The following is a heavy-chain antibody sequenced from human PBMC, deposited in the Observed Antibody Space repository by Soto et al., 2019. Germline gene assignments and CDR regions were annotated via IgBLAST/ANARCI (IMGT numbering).Heavy chain of an antibody. Sequence: QVQLVQSGAEVKKPGASVKVSCKASGYTFTSYYMHWVRQAPGQGLEWMGIINPSGGSTSYAQKFQGRVTMTRDTSTSTVYMELSSLRSEDPAVYYCATDRQQLGIDYWGQGTLVTVSS. CDR3: ATDRQQLGIDY. J-gene: IGHJ4*02. CDR2: INPSGGST. V-gene: IGHV1-46*01. D-gene: IGHD6-13*01. CDR1: GYTFTSYY.